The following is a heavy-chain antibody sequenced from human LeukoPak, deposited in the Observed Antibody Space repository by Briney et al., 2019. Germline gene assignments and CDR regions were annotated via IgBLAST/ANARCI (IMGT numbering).Heavy chain of an antibody. CDR3: AKDDSFVGATGGYFDY. V-gene: IGHV3-23*01. Sequence: PGDSLRLSCAASGFTFTKYWMTWVRQAPGKGLEWVSAISGSGGSTYYADSVKGRFTISRDNSKNTLYLQMNSLRAEDTAVYYCAKDDSFVGATGGYFDYWGQGTLVTVSS. J-gene: IGHJ4*02. CDR2: ISGSGGST. CDR1: GFTFTKYW. D-gene: IGHD1-26*01.